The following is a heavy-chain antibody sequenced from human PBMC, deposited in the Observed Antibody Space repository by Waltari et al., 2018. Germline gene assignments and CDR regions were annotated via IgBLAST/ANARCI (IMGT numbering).Heavy chain of an antibody. CDR1: GGPFSSYA. CDR2: IIPVCGTA. J-gene: IGHJ4*02. D-gene: IGHD3-9*01. CDR3: ARDRNYDILAGYYDY. V-gene: IGHV1-69*01. Sequence: QVQLVQSGAEVKKPGSSVKVSCKASGGPFSSYAISWVRQAPGQGREWMGGIIPVCGTASYAQKFQGRVTITAYESTSTAYMELSSLRSEDTAVYYCARDRNYDILAGYYDYWGQGTLVTVSS.